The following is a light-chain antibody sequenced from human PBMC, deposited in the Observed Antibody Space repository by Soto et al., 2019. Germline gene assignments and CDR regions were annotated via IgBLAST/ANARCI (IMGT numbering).Light chain of an antibody. CDR3: QQYGTGT. Sequence: EIVLTQSPGTLSLSPGERATLSCRASQSVSSSYLAWYQQKPGQAHRLLIYGAFSRATGIPDRLSGSVSVTDFTLTISRLEHEDFAVYYCQQYGTGTFGKETKVEIK. V-gene: IGKV3-20*01. CDR2: GAF. J-gene: IGKJ1*01. CDR1: QSVSSSY.